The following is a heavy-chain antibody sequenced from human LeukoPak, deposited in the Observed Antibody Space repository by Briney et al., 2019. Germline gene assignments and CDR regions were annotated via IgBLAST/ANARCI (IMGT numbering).Heavy chain of an antibody. D-gene: IGHD3-22*01. CDR3: ARVWYYYDSSGYSYYFDY. V-gene: IGHV4-59*10. J-gene: IGHJ4*02. Sequence: SETLSLTCAVYGESLSTYYWSWIRQPAGKGLEWIGRIYTSGSTNYNPSLKSRVTMSVDTSKNQFSLKLSSVTAADTAVYYRARVWYYYDSSGYSYYFDYWGQGTLVTVSS. CDR1: GESLSTYY. CDR2: IYTSGST.